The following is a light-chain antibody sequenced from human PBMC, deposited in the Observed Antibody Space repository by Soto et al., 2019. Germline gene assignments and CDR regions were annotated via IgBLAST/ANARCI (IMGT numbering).Light chain of an antibody. V-gene: IGLV2-8*01. CDR2: EVS. J-gene: IGLJ2*01. Sequence: QSALTQPPSASGSPGMSVTLSCSGTDNDVGRYDYVSWYQQHPGKAPKLLIYEVSKRPSGVPDRFSASKSGNTASLTVSGLPGEDEAYYYGMSYVGGNSVAFGGGTKVTVL. CDR3: MSYVGGNSVA. CDR1: DNDVGRYDY.